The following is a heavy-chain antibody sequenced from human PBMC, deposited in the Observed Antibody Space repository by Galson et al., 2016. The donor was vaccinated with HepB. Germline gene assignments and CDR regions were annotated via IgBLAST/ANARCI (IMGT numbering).Heavy chain of an antibody. CDR2: ISYYDGSNK. J-gene: IGHJ6*02. D-gene: IGHD2-2*01. V-gene: IGHV3-30*04. CDR3: ARARQKYQLLRVYAMDV. CDR1: GFIFSNYA. Sequence: SLRLSCAASGFIFSNYALHWVRQAPGKGLEWVALISYYDGSNKHYADSVKGRFTISRDNSKNTLCLQMDSLRPEDTALYYCARARQKYQLLRVYAMDVWGQGTTVTVSS.